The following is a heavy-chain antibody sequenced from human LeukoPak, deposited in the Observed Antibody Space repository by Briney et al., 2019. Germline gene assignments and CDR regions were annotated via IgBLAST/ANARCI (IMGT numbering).Heavy chain of an antibody. V-gene: IGHV4-61*02. CDR2: ISSSGTT. D-gene: IGHD3-10*01. Sequence: PSQTLSLTCTVSGGSVNSDNYYWNWIRQPAGKGLEWIGRISSSGTTNYNPSLNSRVTISLDTSTNQFSLMLNSVTAADTAVYYCAREWSFWGQGTKVTVSS. CDR1: GGSVNSDNYY. J-gene: IGHJ3*01. CDR3: AREWSF.